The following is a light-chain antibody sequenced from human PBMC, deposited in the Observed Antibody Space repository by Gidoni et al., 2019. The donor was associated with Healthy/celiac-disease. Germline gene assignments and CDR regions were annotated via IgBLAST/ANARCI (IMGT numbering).Light chain of an antibody. CDR3: QQYGSSPPLT. V-gene: IGKV3-20*01. CDR2: GAS. CDR1: QSVSSSY. Sequence: EIVLTQSSGTLSLSPGARATLSCRGSQSVSSSYLAWYQQKPGQAPRLLIYGASSTATGIPDRFSGSGSGTDFTLTISRLEPEDFAVYYCQQYGSSPPLTFGGGTKVEIK. J-gene: IGKJ4*01.